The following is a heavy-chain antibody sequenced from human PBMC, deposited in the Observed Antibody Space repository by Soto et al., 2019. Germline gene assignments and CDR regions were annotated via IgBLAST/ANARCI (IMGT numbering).Heavy chain of an antibody. CDR1: GFTFNTYG. V-gene: IGHV3-30-3*01. Sequence: QVQLVESGGGVVQPGGSLRLSCAASGFTFNTYGLHWVRQTPGKGLEWVAVISSDGSSEYYADSVKGRFTVSRDSSKNTLYLQMNSLRAEDTAVYYCARYRWLRLPDYWGRGTLVTVSS. D-gene: IGHD5-12*01. CDR2: ISSDGSSE. CDR3: ARYRWLRLPDY. J-gene: IGHJ4*02.